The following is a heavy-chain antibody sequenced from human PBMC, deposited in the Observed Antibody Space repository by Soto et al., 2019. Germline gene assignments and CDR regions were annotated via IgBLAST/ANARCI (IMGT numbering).Heavy chain of an antibody. Sequence: SETLSLTCAVSGGSFTSNNWWTWVRQPPGQGLEWIGEIYRTGSTNYNPSLKSRCTISLDKSENQFSLKVTSLTAADTAVYYCASRDPGTSVDYWGQGTLVTVSS. CDR2: IYRTGST. V-gene: IGHV4-4*02. CDR1: GGSFTSNNW. CDR3: ASRDPGTSVDY. D-gene: IGHD1-7*01. J-gene: IGHJ4*02.